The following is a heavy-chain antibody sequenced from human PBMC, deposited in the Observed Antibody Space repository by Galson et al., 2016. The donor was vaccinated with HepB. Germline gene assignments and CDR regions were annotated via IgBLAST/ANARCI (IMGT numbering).Heavy chain of an antibody. D-gene: IGHD2-15*01. CDR1: GFTFSGYS. V-gene: IGHV3-21*01. CDR2: ISRSSSYK. Sequence: SLRLSCAASGFTFSGYSMNWVRQAPGKGLEWVSSISRSSSYKYYADSVKGRFTISRDNAKNSLYLQMNSLRAEDTAVYYCARDKDIVIEDYYYYYGMDVWGQGTTVTGSS. J-gene: IGHJ6*02. CDR3: ARDKDIVIEDYYYYYGMDV.